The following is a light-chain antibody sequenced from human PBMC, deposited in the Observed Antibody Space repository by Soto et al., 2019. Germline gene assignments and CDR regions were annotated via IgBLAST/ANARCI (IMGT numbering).Light chain of an antibody. J-gene: IGLJ2*01. Sequence: QSALTQPPSASGSPGQSVSISCTGTSSDIGAYNFVSWYQQHPGKAPRVMIYGVSKRPSGVPDRFSGSKSGNTASLTVSGLQAEDEADYYCSSYAGSNNYVVFGGGTKLTVL. CDR1: SSDIGAYNF. V-gene: IGLV2-8*01. CDR2: GVS. CDR3: SSYAGSNNYVV.